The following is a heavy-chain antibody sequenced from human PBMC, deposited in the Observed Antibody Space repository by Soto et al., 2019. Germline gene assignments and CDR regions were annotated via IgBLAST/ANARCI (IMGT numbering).Heavy chain of an antibody. J-gene: IGHJ6*02. CDR2: MNPNRGNT. V-gene: IGHV1-8*01. D-gene: IGHD3-3*01. CDR1: GYTFTSYD. CDR3: ARRITIFGVEPGLDV. Sequence: ASVKVSCKASGYTFTSYDINWVRQATGQGLEWMGWMNPNRGNTGYAQKFQGRVTMTRNTSISTAYMELSSLRSEDTAVYYCARRITIFGVEPGLDVWGQGTTVTVSS.